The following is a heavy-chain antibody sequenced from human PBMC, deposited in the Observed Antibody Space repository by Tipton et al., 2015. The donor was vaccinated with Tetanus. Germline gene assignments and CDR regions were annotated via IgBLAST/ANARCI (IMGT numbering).Heavy chain of an antibody. CDR2: ITGSGTDT. CDR1: GFTFSSYA. V-gene: IGHV3-23*01. D-gene: IGHD5-24*01. CDR3: ARPKYGCKLLGAFDL. J-gene: IGHJ3*01. Sequence: GSLRLSCAASGFTFSSYAISWVRQAPGKGLEWVSGITGSGTDTYYADSVKGRFTISKDNSKNTVYLQLNSLRAEDTAMYLCARPKYGCKLLGAFDLWGQGTMISVSS.